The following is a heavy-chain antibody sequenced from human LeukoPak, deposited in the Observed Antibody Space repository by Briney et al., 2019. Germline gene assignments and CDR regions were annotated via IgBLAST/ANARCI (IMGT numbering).Heavy chain of an antibody. CDR2: INSDGSST. J-gene: IGHJ3*02. Sequence: PGGSLRLSCAASGFTFRSYWMHWVRQAPGKGLVWVSRINSDGSSTSYAASVKSRFTISSESETNTLYTQMNSMRAEDTAAYYCARDVRHGYKTNIWGQGTMVTVSS. CDR1: GFTFRSYW. V-gene: IGHV3-74*01. D-gene: IGHD5-24*01. CDR3: ARDVRHGYKTNI.